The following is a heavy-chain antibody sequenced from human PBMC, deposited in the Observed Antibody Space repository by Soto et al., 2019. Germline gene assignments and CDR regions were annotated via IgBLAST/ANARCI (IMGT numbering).Heavy chain of an antibody. CDR2: IAYSGDT. J-gene: IGHJ5*02. D-gene: IGHD3-9*01. Sequence: NPSETLSLTCVFSVGSIISADSYCFWIRKHPGKGLEWIGYIAYSGDTYYNPSLRSRVTISADTSENKFSLTLKSVTAADTAVYFCARDFERSAIAPLGQGTPVSVSS. CDR3: ARDFERSAIAP. V-gene: IGHV4-31*11. CDR1: VGSIISADSY.